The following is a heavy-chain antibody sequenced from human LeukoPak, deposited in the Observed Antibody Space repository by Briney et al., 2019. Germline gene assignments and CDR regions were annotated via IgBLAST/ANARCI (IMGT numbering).Heavy chain of an antibody. CDR1: GNYW. V-gene: IGHV3-74*01. CDR2: INSDGSWT. Sequence: GGSLRLSCAASGNYWTHWVRQAPGKGLVWVSHINSDGSWTSYADSVKGRFTISKDNAKNTVYLQMNNLRAEDTAVYYCVSFYETDWGRGTLVTVSS. CDR3: VSFYETD. J-gene: IGHJ4*02. D-gene: IGHD2/OR15-2a*01.